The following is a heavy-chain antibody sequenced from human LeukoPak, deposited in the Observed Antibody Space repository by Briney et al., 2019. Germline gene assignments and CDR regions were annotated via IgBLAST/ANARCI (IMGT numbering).Heavy chain of an antibody. J-gene: IGHJ6*02. CDR2: ITISGDNT. Sequence: PGGSLRLSCAVSGFTFSSHAMSWVRQAPGKGLEWVSSITISGDNTLYADSVKGRFTISRDNSKNTLYLQMNSLRVEDTAVYYCAKDVPQSRLWPRNLGMDVWGQGTTVTVSS. CDR1: GFTFSSHA. CDR3: AKDVPQSRLWPRNLGMDV. D-gene: IGHD5-18*01. V-gene: IGHV3-23*01.